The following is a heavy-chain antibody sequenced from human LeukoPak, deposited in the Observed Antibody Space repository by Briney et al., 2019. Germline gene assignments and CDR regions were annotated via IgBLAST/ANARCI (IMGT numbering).Heavy chain of an antibody. V-gene: IGHV1-69*05. CDR2: IIPIFGTA. CDR3: ARYRQQLVLRYYYYMDV. CDR1: GGTFSSYA. Sequence: SVKVSCKASGGTFSSYAISWVRQAPGQGLEWMGGIIPIFGTANYAQKFQGRVTITTDESTSTAYMELSSLRSEDTAVYYCARYRQQLVLRYYYYMDVWGKGTTVTVSS. D-gene: IGHD6-13*01. J-gene: IGHJ6*03.